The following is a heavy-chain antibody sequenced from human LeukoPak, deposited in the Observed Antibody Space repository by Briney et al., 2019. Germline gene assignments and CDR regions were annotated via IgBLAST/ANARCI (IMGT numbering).Heavy chain of an antibody. Sequence: SETLSLTCTVSGGSISSYYWSWLRQPAGKGLEWIGRIYTSGSTNYNPSLNSRGPMSVDTSKNQFSLKLSSVTAADTAVYYCARDRGESSSRTRWFDPWGQGTLVTVSS. CDR2: IYTSGST. V-gene: IGHV4-4*07. J-gene: IGHJ5*02. D-gene: IGHD6-13*01. CDR3: ARDRGESSSRTRWFDP. CDR1: GGSISSYY.